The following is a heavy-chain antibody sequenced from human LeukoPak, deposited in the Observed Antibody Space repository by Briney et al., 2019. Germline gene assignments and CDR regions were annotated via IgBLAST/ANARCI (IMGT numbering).Heavy chain of an antibody. Sequence: SETLSLTCAVYGGSFSGYYWSWIRQPPGKGLEWIGEINHSGSTNYNPSLKSRVTISVDTSKNQSSLKLSSVTAADTAVYYCARGRQQLLTWGQGTLVTVSS. J-gene: IGHJ5*02. CDR1: GGSFSGYY. V-gene: IGHV4-34*01. D-gene: IGHD6-13*01. CDR3: ARGRQQLLT. CDR2: INHSGST.